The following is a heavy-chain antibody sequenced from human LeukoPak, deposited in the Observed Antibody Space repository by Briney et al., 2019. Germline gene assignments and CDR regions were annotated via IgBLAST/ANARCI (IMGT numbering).Heavy chain of an antibody. CDR2: MKQDGSEQ. V-gene: IGHV3-7*01. CDR1: GFTFSRYW. D-gene: IGHD3-16*01. CDR3: ARDRGEADY. J-gene: IGHJ4*02. Sequence: PGGSLRLSCAASGFTFSRYWMTWVRQAPGKGLEWVANMKQDGSEQSYVDSVKGRFTISRDNAKNTLYLQMNSLRAEDTAVYYCARDRGEADYWGQGTLVTVSS.